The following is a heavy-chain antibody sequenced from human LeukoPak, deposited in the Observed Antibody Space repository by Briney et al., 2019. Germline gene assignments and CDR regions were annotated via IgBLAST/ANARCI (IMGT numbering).Heavy chain of an antibody. D-gene: IGHD2-15*01. J-gene: IGHJ4*02. CDR1: GFTFSNYW. CDR2: IKQDGSET. V-gene: IGHV3-7*01. Sequence: GGSLRLSCVASGFTFSNYWMNWVRQAPGKGLEWVTKIKQDGSETYYVDSVKGRFTISRDNAKNSLYLQMNSLRAEDTAVYYCARAVRVVRGDYFDYWGQGTLVTVSS. CDR3: ARAVRVVRGDYFDY.